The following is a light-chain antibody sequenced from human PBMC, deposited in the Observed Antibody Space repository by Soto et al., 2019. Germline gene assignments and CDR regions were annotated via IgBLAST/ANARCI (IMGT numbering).Light chain of an antibody. V-gene: IGKV4-1*01. Sequence: DIVMTQSPDSLALSPGERATISCKSSQSVLYSSNNKNYLAWYQQKPGQPPKLLIYWASTRESGVPDRFSGSGSGTDFTLTISSLQAEDVAVYYCQQYYDIPRTFGQGTKVEIK. CDR2: WAS. J-gene: IGKJ1*01. CDR3: QQYYDIPRT. CDR1: QSVLYSSNNKNY.